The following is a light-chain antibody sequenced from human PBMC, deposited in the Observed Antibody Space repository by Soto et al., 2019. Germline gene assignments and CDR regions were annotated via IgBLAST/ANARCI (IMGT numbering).Light chain of an antibody. Sequence: DIQMTQSPSTLSASVGDRVTITCRASQSISSWLAWYQQKPGKAPKLLIYDASSLQSGVPSRFSGRGSGTDFSLTITSLQLADFATYFCQQSYVLPRTFGQGTKVEI. V-gene: IGKV1-5*01. CDR3: QQSYVLPRT. CDR1: QSISSW. J-gene: IGKJ1*01. CDR2: DAS.